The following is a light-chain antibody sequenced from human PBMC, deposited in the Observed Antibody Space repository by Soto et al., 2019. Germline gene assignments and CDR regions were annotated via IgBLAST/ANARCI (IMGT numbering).Light chain of an antibody. Sequence: DIQMTQSPSTLSASVGDRVTITCRASQTINTWLAWYQQKPGKAPKLLIYRASNLVSGVPSRFSGSGSGTEFTLTISSLQPDDFSNYYCQQYETYSGTFGPGTKVDI. CDR3: QQYETYSGT. V-gene: IGKV1-5*03. J-gene: IGKJ3*01. CDR2: RAS. CDR1: QTINTW.